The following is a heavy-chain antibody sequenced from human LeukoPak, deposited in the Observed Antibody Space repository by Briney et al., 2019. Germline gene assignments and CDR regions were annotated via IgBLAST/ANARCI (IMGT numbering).Heavy chain of an antibody. CDR3: ARDRQFKLHDP. CDR2: ISTSGDTV. D-gene: IGHD5-24*01. J-gene: IGHJ5*02. V-gene: IGHV3-11*01. CDR1: GFTFTDYY. Sequence: PGGSLRLSCTASGFTFTDYYMTWIRQAPGKGLEWLSYISTSGDTVSYADSVKGRFTISRDNAKNTLYLQIASLRAEDTAIYFCARDRQFKLHDPWGQGILVTVSS.